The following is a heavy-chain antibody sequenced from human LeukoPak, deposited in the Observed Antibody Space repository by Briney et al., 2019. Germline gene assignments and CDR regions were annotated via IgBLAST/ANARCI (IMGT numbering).Heavy chain of an antibody. V-gene: IGHV3-11*03. Sequence: PGGSLRLSCAASGFTFNHYYMTWIRQAPGKGLEWVSYISSSSSYTNYADSVKGRFTISRDNSKNTLYLQMNSLRAEDTAVYYCAKPRPSYSSSWYDHWGQGTLVTVSS. D-gene: IGHD6-13*01. CDR1: GFTFNHYY. CDR2: ISSSSSYT. J-gene: IGHJ5*02. CDR3: AKPRPSYSSSWYDH.